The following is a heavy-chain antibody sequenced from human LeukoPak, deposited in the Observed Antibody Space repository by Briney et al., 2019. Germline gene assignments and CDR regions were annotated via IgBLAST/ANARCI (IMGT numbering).Heavy chain of an antibody. CDR1: GFTFSNYA. Sequence: GGSLKLSCAASGFTFSNYAMTWVRQAPGKGLEWGSYFTASGGRTYYAESVKGRFTISRDNSKNTLYLQLNSLSAADTALYFCAKGLSDPNLVLDSCGQGNLVTVSS. CDR3: AKGLSDPNLVLDS. J-gene: IGHJ4*02. D-gene: IGHD2-8*02. CDR2: FTASGGRT. V-gene: IGHV3-23*01.